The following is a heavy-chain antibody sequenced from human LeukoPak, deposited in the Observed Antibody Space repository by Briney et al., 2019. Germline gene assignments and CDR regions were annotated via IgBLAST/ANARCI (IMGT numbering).Heavy chain of an antibody. CDR3: ARGVADPHYYYYGMDV. V-gene: IGHV3-33*01. Sequence: GGSLRLSCAASGFTFSSYGMHWARAPGKGLEWVAVIRYDGSKKDYADAVKGRFTISRDNSKNTLYLQMDSLRAEDTAVYYCARGVADPHYYYYGMDVWGQGTTVTVSS. CDR1: GFTFSSYG. J-gene: IGHJ6*02. D-gene: IGHD6-13*01. CDR2: IRYDGSKK.